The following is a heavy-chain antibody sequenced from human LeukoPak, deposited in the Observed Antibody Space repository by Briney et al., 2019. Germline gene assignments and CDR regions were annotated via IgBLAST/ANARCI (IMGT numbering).Heavy chain of an antibody. CDR3: ASLRFLEWGSDY. D-gene: IGHD3-3*01. CDR2: INHSGST. V-gene: IGHV4-34*01. Sequence: SETLSLTCTVYGGSFSAFYWSWIRQPPGKGLEWIGEINHSGSTNYNPSLKSRITISVDMSKNQFSLKLTSVTAADTAVYYCASLRFLEWGSDYWGQGTLVTVSS. CDR1: GGSFSAFY. J-gene: IGHJ4*02.